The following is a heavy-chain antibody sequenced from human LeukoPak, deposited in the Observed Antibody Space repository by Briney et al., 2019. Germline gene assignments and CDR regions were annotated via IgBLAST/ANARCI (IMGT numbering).Heavy chain of an antibody. CDR1: GYTFTSYY. CDR3: ARVRDSDYSFDY. J-gene: IGHJ4*02. Sequence: SVKVSCKASGYTFTSYYMHWVRQAPGQGLEWMGGIIPIFGTANYAQKFQGRVTITADESTSTAYMELSSLRSEDTAVYYCARVRDSDYSFDYWGQGTLVTVSS. CDR2: IIPIFGTA. D-gene: IGHD3-10*01. V-gene: IGHV1-69*13.